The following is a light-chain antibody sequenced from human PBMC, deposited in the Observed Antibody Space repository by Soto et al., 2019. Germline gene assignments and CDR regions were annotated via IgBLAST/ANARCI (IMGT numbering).Light chain of an antibody. J-gene: IGKJ1*01. CDR3: QQLNDYLRWT. Sequence: DIQLTQSPSFLSASVGDRVTITCRASQGIGTYLAWYQQKPGKAPNLLIYSASTLQSGVPSRFSGSGSGTEFTLTISCLQPEDFAPYYCQQLNDYLRWTFGQGTKVEIK. V-gene: IGKV1-9*01. CDR1: QGIGTY. CDR2: SAS.